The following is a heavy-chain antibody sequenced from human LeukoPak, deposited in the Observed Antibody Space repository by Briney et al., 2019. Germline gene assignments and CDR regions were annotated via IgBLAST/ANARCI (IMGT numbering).Heavy chain of an antibody. Sequence: ASVKVSCKASGGTFSSYAISWVRQAPGQGLEWMGRIIPILGIANYAQKFQGRVTITADKSTSTAYMELSSLRSEDTAVYYCAREGGYSGYDYWGQGTLVTVSS. CDR1: GGTFSSYA. D-gene: IGHD5-12*01. CDR2: IIPILGIA. J-gene: IGHJ4*02. V-gene: IGHV1-69*04. CDR3: AREGGYSGYDY.